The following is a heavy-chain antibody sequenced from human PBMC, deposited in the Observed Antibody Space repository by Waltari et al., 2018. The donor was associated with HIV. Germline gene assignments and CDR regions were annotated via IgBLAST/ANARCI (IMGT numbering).Heavy chain of an antibody. CDR2: INHSGST. CDR3: ARARLVSRGQYCSTTSCLPHYYYYYGMDV. Sequence: QVQLRQWGAGLLKPSETLSLTCAVSGGSFSGSYWSWIRQPPGQGLEWIGEINHSGSTNYNPSLKSRVTISVDTSKNQFSLKLTSVTAADTAVFYCARARLVSRGQYCSTTSCLPHYYYYYGMDVWGQGTTVTVSS. CDR1: GGSFSGSY. J-gene: IGHJ6*02. V-gene: IGHV4-34*01. D-gene: IGHD2-2*01.